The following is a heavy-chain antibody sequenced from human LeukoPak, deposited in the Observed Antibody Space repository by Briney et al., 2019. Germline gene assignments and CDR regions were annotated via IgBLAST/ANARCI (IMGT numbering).Heavy chain of an antibody. Sequence: GGSLGLSCAASGFTFSSYWMHWVRQAPGKGLVWVSRINSDGSSTSYADSVKGRFTISRDNAKNTLYLQMNSLRAEDTAVYYCARANLYCSSTSCLPQYYYYGMDVWGQGTTVTVSS. CDR3: ARANLYCSSTSCLPQYYYYGMDV. CDR1: GFTFSSYW. D-gene: IGHD2-2*01. V-gene: IGHV3-74*01. CDR2: INSDGSST. J-gene: IGHJ6*02.